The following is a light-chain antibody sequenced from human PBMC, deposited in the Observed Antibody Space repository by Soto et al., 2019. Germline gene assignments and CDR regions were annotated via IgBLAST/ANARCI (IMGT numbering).Light chain of an antibody. CDR1: QDISSY. CDR2: VAS. CDR3: QQSNSSPPT. Sequence: IRMTQSPSSLSASPGDRVTITCRASQDISSYLAWYQQKPGKAPNLLIYVASTLQSGVPSRFRGSGSGTDFTLTISSLQPEDFATYFCQQSNSSPPTFGGGTKVDIK. V-gene: IGKV1-8*01. J-gene: IGKJ4*01.